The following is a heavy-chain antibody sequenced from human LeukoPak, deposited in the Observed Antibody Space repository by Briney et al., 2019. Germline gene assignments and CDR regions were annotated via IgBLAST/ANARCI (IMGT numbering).Heavy chain of an antibody. CDR3: ARDSLRTAIAMAGGNWFDP. CDR2: INPSGGST. J-gene: IGHJ5*02. CDR1: GYTFTGYH. D-gene: IGHD6-19*01. Sequence: ASVKVSCKASGYTFTGYHMHWVRQAPGQGLAWMGIINPSGGSTTYAEKFQGRTTMSRDTTTRTVYMELSSLRSEDTAVYYCARDSLRTAIAMAGGNWFDPWGQGTLVTVSS. V-gene: IGHV1-46*01.